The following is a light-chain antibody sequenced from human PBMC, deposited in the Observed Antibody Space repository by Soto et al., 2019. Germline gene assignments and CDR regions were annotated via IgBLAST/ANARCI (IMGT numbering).Light chain of an antibody. J-gene: IGKJ2*01. CDR2: LGS. CDR1: QSLLHRNGYNY. V-gene: IGKV2-28*01. CDR3: MQALQTPLYT. Sequence: EIVITHSPLSLPVTPGEPASISCRASQSLLHRNGYNYLDWYLQKPGQSPQLLIYLGSNRASGVPDRFSGSGSGADFTLKISRVEAEDVGVYYCMQALQTPLYTFGPAPKVDIK.